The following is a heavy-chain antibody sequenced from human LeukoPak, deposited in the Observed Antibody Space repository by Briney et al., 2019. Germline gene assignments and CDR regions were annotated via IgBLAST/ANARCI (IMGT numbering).Heavy chain of an antibody. V-gene: IGHV1-69*06. Sequence: SVKVSCKASGGTFSSYAISWVRQAPGQGLEWMGGIIPIFGTANYAQKFQGRVTITADKSTSTAYMELSSLRSEDTAVYYCARFGYSYGYGFDYWGQGTLVTVSS. D-gene: IGHD5-18*01. CDR2: IIPIFGTA. J-gene: IGHJ4*02. CDR3: ARFGYSYGYGFDY. CDR1: GGTFSSYA.